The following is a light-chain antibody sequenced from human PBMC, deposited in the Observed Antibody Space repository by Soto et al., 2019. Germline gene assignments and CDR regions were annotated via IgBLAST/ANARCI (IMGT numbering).Light chain of an antibody. CDR3: QSYDTSLPGLL. CDR1: SSNIGAGYD. V-gene: IGLV1-40*01. Sequence: QSVLTQPPSVSGAPGQRVTISCTGSSSNIGAGYDVHWYQQLPGTAPKLLIYGNDNRPSGVPQRFSGSKSGTSASLAITGLQTEDEADYYCQSYDTSLPGLLFGVGTKLTVL. CDR2: GND. J-gene: IGLJ2*01.